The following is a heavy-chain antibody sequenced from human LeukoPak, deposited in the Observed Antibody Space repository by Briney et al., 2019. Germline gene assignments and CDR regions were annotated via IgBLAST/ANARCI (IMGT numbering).Heavy chain of an antibody. Sequence: SGPALVKPTQTLTLTCTFSGFSLSTSGMCVSWIRQPPGKALEWLARIDWDDDIYYSTSLKTRLTISQDTSKNHVVLTMTNMGPVDTATYYCAHTGYSYGIGTYNYWGHGTLVTVSS. J-gene: IGHJ4*01. CDR2: IDWDDDI. V-gene: IGHV2-70*11. CDR3: AHTGYSYGIGTYNY. CDR1: GFSLSTSGMC. D-gene: IGHD5-18*01.